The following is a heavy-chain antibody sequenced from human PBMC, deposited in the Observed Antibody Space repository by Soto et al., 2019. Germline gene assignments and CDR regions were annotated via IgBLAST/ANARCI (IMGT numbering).Heavy chain of an antibody. CDR1: GGSISSGGYY. D-gene: IGHD6-19*01. V-gene: IGHV4-61*08. CDR3: ALAVAGTGWHYFDY. J-gene: IGHJ4*02. CDR2: IYYSGST. Sequence: SETLSLTCTVSGGSISSGGYYWSWIRQPPGKGLEWIGYIYYSGSTNYNPSLKSRVTISVDTSKNQFSLKLSSVTAADTAVYYCALAVAGTGWHYFDYWGQGTLVTVSS.